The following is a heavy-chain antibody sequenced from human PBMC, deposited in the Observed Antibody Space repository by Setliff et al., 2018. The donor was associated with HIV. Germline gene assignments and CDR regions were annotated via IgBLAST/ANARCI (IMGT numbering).Heavy chain of an antibody. CDR2: LRGSGAPT. J-gene: IGHJ4*02. Sequence: GGSLRLSCAASGFTFGTYAMSWVRQAPGKGLEWVSALRGSGAPTYYTDSVRGRFTISTDNSKNTLYLQIDSLSAEDTAIYYCAKLIAVAGTNDDYWGQGTLVTVSS. CDR3: AKLIAVAGTNDDY. V-gene: IGHV3-23*01. CDR1: GFTFGTYA. D-gene: IGHD6-19*01.